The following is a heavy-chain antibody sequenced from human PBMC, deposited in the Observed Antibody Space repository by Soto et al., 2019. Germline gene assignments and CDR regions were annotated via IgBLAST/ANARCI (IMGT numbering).Heavy chain of an antibody. CDR2: INTNTGNP. J-gene: IGHJ6*02. Sequence: ASVKVSCKASGYTFTSYAMNWARQAPGQGLEWMGWINTNTGNPTYAQGFTGRFVFSLDTSVSTAYLQICSLKAEDTAVYYCARDAAPPTYDFWSGYYNRYYYYGMDVWGQGTTVTVSS. D-gene: IGHD3-3*01. CDR1: GYTFTSYA. CDR3: ARDAAPPTYDFWSGYYNRYYYYGMDV. V-gene: IGHV7-4-1*01.